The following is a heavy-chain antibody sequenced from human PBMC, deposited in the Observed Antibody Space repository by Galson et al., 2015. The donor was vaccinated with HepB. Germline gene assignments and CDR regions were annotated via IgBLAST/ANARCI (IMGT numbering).Heavy chain of an antibody. D-gene: IGHD6-6*01. CDR3: ARDIAARRLDY. Sequence: SLRLSCAASGFTFRNHGMHRVRQAPGKGLEWVAVIWYDGSDKYYADSVKGRFIISRDNSKNTLDLQMNSLGVEDTAVYYCARDIAARRLDYWGQGTLVIVSS. J-gene: IGHJ4*02. V-gene: IGHV3-33*01. CDR1: GFTFRNHG. CDR2: IWYDGSDK.